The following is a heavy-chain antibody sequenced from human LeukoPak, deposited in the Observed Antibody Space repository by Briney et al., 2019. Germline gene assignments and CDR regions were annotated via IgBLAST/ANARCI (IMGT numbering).Heavy chain of an antibody. CDR1: GGPISSSSYY. D-gene: IGHD2-21*02. J-gene: IGHJ5*02. V-gene: IGHV4-39*07. CDR2: IYYSGST. CDR3: ARVAVTGWFDP. Sequence: PSETLSLTCTVSGGPISSSSYYWGWIRQPPGKGLEWIGSIYYSGSTYYNPSLKSRVTISVDTSKNQFSLKLSSVTAADTAVYYCARVAVTGWFDPWGQGTLVTVSS.